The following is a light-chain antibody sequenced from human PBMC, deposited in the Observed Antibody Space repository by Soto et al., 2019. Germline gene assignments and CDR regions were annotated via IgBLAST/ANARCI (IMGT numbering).Light chain of an antibody. Sequence: SYELAQPPSVSVAPGQTAKISCGGDDIGSKSVHWYRQRPGQAPVLVVFDDFDRPSAIPKRFSGSNSGNTATLTISRVEAGDEADYYCQVWDSGSDHYVFGTGTKLTVL. J-gene: IGLJ1*01. V-gene: IGLV3-21*02. CDR1: DIGSKS. CDR3: QVWDSGSDHYV. CDR2: DDF.